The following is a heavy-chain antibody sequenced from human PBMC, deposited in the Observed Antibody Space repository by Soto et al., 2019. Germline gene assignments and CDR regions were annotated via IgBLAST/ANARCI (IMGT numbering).Heavy chain of an antibody. D-gene: IGHD6-19*01. CDR3: RRDGSSGIIDS. CDR1: GYTFTGYG. V-gene: IGHV1-18*01. J-gene: IGHJ3*01. Sequence: QVQLVQSGAEVKKPGASVKVSCKTSGYTFTGYGINWVRQAPGHGLEWMGWISVFNGNTKYGQNIQDRVIMTTDTSTSTAYMELRTLRSDDTAVSFCRRDGSSGIIDSWGQGTMLIVSS. CDR2: ISVFNGNT.